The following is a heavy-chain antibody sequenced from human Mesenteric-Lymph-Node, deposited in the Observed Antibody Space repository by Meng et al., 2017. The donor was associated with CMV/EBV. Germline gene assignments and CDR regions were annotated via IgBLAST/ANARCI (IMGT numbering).Heavy chain of an antibody. D-gene: IGHD2-2*01. CDR2: INAGNGNT. CDR3: ARWPPAHGMDV. CDR1: GYTFTTYA. V-gene: IGHV1-3*01. J-gene: IGHJ6*02. Sequence: CKASGYTFTTYAMHWVRQAPGQRLEWMGWINAGNGNTKYSQKFQGRVTITGDTSASTAYMELSSLRSEDTAVYYCARWPPAHGMDVWGQGTTVTVSS.